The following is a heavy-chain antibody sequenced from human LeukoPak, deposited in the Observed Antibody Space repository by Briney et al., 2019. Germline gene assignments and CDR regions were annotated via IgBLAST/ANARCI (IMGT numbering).Heavy chain of an antibody. Sequence: GGSLRLSCAASGFTFSSNYMSWVRQAPGEGLDWVSVIFAGGTTYYADSVKGRFTISRDNSKNTLYLQMNSLRAEDTAVYYCARQQLASFDYWGQGILVTVSS. CDR3: ARQQLASFDY. CDR1: GFTFSSNY. D-gene: IGHD1-1*01. V-gene: IGHV3-66*04. CDR2: IFAGGTT. J-gene: IGHJ4*02.